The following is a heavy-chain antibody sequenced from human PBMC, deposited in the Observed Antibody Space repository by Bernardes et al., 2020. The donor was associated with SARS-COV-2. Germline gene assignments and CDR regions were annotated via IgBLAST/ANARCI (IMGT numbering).Heavy chain of an antibody. V-gene: IGHV3-48*01. D-gene: IGHD2-8*02. CDR1: GFSFRESA. CDR3: ARGRGAVAPMDY. CDR2: ISSRSNTL. Sequence: RSCEASGFSFRESAMNWVRQAPGTGLGWVSYISSRSNTLYVADTVKGRFAISRDNAKNSVYLEMNSLRAEDTAVYYCARGRGAVAPMDYWGQGTLVPVSS. J-gene: IGHJ4*02.